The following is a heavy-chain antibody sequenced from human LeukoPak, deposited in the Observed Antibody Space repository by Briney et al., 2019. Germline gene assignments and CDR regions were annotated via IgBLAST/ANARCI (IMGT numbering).Heavy chain of an antibody. CDR2: IYYSGST. V-gene: IGHV4-31*03. J-gene: IGHJ4*02. D-gene: IGHD5-18*01. CDR1: GGSISSGGYY. CDR3: ARSDSYGYYFDY. Sequence: TSETLSLTCTVSGGSISSGGYYWSWIRQHPGKGLEWIGYIYYSGSTYYNPSLKSRVTISVDTSKNQFSLKLGSVTAADTAVYYCARSDSYGYYFDYWGQGTLVTVSS.